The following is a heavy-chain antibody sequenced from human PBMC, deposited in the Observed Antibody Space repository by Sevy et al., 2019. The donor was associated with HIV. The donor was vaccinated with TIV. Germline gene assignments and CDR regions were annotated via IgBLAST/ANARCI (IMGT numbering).Heavy chain of an antibody. Sequence: GGSLRLSCAASGFTFSSYSMNWVRQAPGKGLEWVSSISSSSSYIYYADSVKGRFTISRDNAKNSLYLQMNSLRAEDTAVYYCASGPPRGEQWLVRWSYYGMDVWGQGTTVTVSS. J-gene: IGHJ6*02. CDR2: ISSSSSYI. V-gene: IGHV3-21*01. D-gene: IGHD6-19*01. CDR3: ASGPPRGEQWLVRWSYYGMDV. CDR1: GFTFSSYS.